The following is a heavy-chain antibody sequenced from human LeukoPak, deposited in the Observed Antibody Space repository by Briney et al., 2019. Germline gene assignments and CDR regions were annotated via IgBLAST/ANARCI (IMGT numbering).Heavy chain of an antibody. CDR2: IYTSGST. CDR1: GGSISSYY. D-gene: IGHD3-3*01. CDR3: ARVKYCDFWSGYPYYYYHMDV. Sequence: SETLSLTCTVSGGSISSYYWSWIRQPAGKGLEWIGRIYTSGSTNYNPSLKSRVTMSVDTSKNQFSLKLSSVTAADTAVYYCARVKYCDFWSGYPYYYYHMDVWGKGTTVTVSS. J-gene: IGHJ6*03. V-gene: IGHV4-4*07.